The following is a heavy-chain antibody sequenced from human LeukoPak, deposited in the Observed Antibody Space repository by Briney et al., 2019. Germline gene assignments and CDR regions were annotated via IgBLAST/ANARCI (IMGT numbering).Heavy chain of an antibody. CDR3: AKDQLGYCTNGVCSGFDY. V-gene: IGHV3-33*06. CDR1: GFTFSSDG. CDR2: IWYDGSNK. J-gene: IGHJ4*02. Sequence: GGSLRLSCAASGFTFSSDGMHWVGQAPGKGLEWVAVIWYDGSNKYYADSVKGRYTISRDNSKNTLYLQMNSLRAEDTAVYYCAKDQLGYCTNGVCSGFDYWGQGTLVTVSS. D-gene: IGHD2-8*01.